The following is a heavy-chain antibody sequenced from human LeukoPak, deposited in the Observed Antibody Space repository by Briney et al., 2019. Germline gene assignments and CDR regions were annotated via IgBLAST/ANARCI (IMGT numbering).Heavy chain of an antibody. CDR3: ARYGGSGYYFDY. D-gene: IGHD3-10*01. Sequence: SETLSLTCTVSGYSISSGYYWGWIRQPPGKGLEWIGSIYHSGSTYYNPSLKSRVTISVDTSKNQFSLKLSSVTAADTAVYYCARYGGSGYYFDYWGQGTLVTVSS. CDR2: IYHSGST. J-gene: IGHJ4*02. CDR1: GYSISSGYY. V-gene: IGHV4-38-2*02.